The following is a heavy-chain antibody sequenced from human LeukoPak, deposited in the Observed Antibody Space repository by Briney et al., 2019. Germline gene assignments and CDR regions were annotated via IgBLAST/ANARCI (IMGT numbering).Heavy chain of an antibody. CDR2: FDPEDGET. CDR1: GYTLTELS. J-gene: IGHJ4*02. V-gene: IGHV1-24*01. CDR3: ARPGAVAGSDLDY. Sequence: ASVKVSCKVSGYTLTELSMHWVRQAPGKGLEWMGGFDPEDGETIYAQKFQGRVTMTRDTSISTAYMELSRLRSDDTAVYYCARPGAVAGSDLDYWGQGTLVTVSS. D-gene: IGHD6-19*01.